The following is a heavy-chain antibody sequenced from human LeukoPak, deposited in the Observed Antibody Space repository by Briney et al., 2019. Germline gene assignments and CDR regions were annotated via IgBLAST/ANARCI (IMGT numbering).Heavy chain of an antibody. D-gene: IGHD2-21*01. J-gene: IGHJ4*02. CDR3: AKVAGFQKGYFDY. Sequence: GGSLRLSCAASGFTFSSYAMHWVRQAPGKGLEWVAVISYDGSNKYYADSVKGRFTISRDNAKNSLYLQMNSLRAEDTAVYYCAKVAGFQKGYFDYWGQGTLVTVSS. V-gene: IGHV3-30*04. CDR1: GFTFSSYA. CDR2: ISYDGSNK.